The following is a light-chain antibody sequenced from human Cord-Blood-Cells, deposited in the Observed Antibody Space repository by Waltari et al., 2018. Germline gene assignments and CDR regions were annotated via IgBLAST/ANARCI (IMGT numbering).Light chain of an antibody. CDR2: DAS. Sequence: EIVLTQSPATLSLSPGERATLSCRASQSVSSYLAWYQQKPGQAPRLLIYDASNRATGIPARFSGSVSGTDFTLTISSLQAEDVAVYYCQQDYSTPITFGQGTRLEIK. CDR3: QQDYSTPIT. V-gene: IGKV3-11*01. CDR1: QSVSSY. J-gene: IGKJ5*01.